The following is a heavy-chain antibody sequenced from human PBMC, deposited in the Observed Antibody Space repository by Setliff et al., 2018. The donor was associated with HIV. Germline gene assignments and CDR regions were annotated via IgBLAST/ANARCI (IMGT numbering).Heavy chain of an antibody. J-gene: IGHJ6*02. CDR1: GGSISSGAYY. V-gene: IGHV4-31*03. D-gene: IGHD1-26*01. Sequence: LSETLSLTCTVSGGSISSGAYYWSWIRQHPGKGLEWIGYIYYSGSTNYNPSLKNRVTMSLDTSKTQVSLRLTSVTAADTAVYYCATRSIVGVTRGFYYYGLDVWGQGTTGTVSS. CDR3: ATRSIVGVTRGFYYYGLDV. CDR2: IYYSGST.